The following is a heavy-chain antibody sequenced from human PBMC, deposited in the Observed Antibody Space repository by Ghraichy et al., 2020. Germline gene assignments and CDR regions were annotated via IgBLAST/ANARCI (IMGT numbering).Heavy chain of an antibody. CDR2: INHSGST. J-gene: IGHJ4*02. CDR3: ARATYDY. V-gene: IGHV4-34*01. Sequence: SETLSLTCAVYGGSFSGYYWSWIRQPPGKGLEWIGEINHSGSTNYNPSLKSRVTISVDTSKNQFSLKLSSVTAADTAVYYCARATYDYWGQGTLVTVSS. CDR1: GGSFSGYY. D-gene: IGHD2/OR15-2a*01.